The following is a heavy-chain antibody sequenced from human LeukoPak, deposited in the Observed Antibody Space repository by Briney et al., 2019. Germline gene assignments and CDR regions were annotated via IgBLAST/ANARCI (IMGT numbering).Heavy chain of an antibody. V-gene: IGHV4-59*01. CDR1: GGSISSWY. D-gene: IGHD6-19*01. Sequence: SETLSLTCTVSGGSISSWYWSWIRQPPGKGLEWIGYIYDSGNTNYNPSLKSRVTIPVDTSKNQFSLKLSSVTAADTAVYYCARVYSSGWAQYWGQGTLVTVSS. CDR3: ARVYSSGWAQY. CDR2: IYDSGNT. J-gene: IGHJ4*02.